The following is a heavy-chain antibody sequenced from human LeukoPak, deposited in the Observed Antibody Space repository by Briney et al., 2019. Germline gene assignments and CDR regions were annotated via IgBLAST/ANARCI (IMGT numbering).Heavy chain of an antibody. Sequence: TGGSLRLSCAASGFTFSSYWMSWVRQAPGKGLEWVANIKKDGSEKYYVDSVKGRFTISRDNAKNSLSLQMNSLRAEDTAVYYCARVDYGGNSVDYWGQGTLVTASS. J-gene: IGHJ4*02. D-gene: IGHD4-23*01. CDR1: GFTFSSYW. CDR2: IKKDGSEK. V-gene: IGHV3-7*01. CDR3: ARVDYGGNSVDY.